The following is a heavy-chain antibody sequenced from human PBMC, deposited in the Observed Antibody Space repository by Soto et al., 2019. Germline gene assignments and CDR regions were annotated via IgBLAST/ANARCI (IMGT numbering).Heavy chain of an antibody. J-gene: IGHJ6*03. D-gene: IGHD4-17*01. CDR3: AGTVTTNRNYYYMDV. Sequence: GESLKISCKGSGYSFTSYWIGWVRQMPGKGLEWMGIIYPGDSDTRYSPSFQGQVTISADKSISTAYLQWSGLKASDTAMYYCAGTVTTNRNYYYMDVWGKGTTVTVSS. CDR2: IYPGDSDT. V-gene: IGHV5-51*01. CDR1: GYSFTSYW.